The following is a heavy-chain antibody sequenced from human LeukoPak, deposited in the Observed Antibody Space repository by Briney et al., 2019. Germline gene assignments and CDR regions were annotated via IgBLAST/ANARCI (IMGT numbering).Heavy chain of an antibody. V-gene: IGHV4-61*02. D-gene: IGHD2-2*01. CDR2: IYTSGST. CDR1: GGSISSGSYY. CDR3: ARAVPAALVSRWFDP. Sequence: SETLSLTCTVSGGSISSGSYYWSWIRQPAGMGLEWIGRIYTSGSTNYSPSLKSRVTISVDTSKNQFSLKLSSVTAADTAVYYCARAVPAALVSRWFDPWGQGTLVTVSS. J-gene: IGHJ5*02.